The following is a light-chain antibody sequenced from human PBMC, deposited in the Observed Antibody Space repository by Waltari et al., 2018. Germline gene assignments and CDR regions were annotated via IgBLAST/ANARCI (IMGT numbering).Light chain of an antibody. CDR1: SSNIGSNT. CDR3: AAWDDSLNGPV. CDR2: RSD. V-gene: IGLV1-44*01. J-gene: IGLJ2*01. Sequence: QSVLTPPPSASGTPGQRVTISCSGSSSNIGSNTVHWYQQRPGPAPKPPRYRSDQRPYPLHDPDTGSTSGPSAALAISGLQYEDEADYYCAAWDDSLNGPVFGGGTKLTVL.